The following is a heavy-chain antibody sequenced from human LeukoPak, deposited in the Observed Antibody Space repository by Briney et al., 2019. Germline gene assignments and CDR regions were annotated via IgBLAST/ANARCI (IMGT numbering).Heavy chain of an antibody. J-gene: IGHJ5*02. D-gene: IGHD3-10*01. CDR3: ARDRVRGSITYAGFDP. V-gene: IGHV4-31*03. CDR2: IYYSGST. CDR1: GGSISSGGYY. Sequence: SETLSLTCTVSGGSISSGGYYWSWIRQHPVKGLEWIGYIYYSGSTYYNPSLKSRVTISIDTSNNQLSLKLSSATAADTAVYYCARDRVRGSITYAGFDPWGQGTLVTVSS.